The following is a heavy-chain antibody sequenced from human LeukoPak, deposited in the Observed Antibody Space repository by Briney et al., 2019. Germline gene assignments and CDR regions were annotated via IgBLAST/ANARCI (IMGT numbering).Heavy chain of an antibody. CDR1: GFTFSNYA. CDR3: ARQLWFGELSFDY. Sequence: PGGSLRLSCAASGFTFSNYAMHWVRQAPGKGPEWVALISYDGSNKNYADSVKGRFTISRDNSKNTLFLQMNSLRTEDTAVFYCARQLWFGELSFDYWGQGTLVTVSS. V-gene: IGHV3-30*04. J-gene: IGHJ4*02. CDR2: ISYDGSNK. D-gene: IGHD3-10*01.